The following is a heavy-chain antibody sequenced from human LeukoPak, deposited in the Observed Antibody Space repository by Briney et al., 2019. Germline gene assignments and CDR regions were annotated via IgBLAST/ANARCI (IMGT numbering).Heavy chain of an antibody. Sequence: SETLSPTCAVYGGSFSGYYWSWIRQPPGKGLEWIGEINHSGSTNYNPSLKSRVTISVDTSKNQLSLKLSSVTAADTAVYYCARGRRNYDFWSGYYGNFDPWGQGTLVTVSS. V-gene: IGHV4-34*01. J-gene: IGHJ5*02. CDR2: INHSGST. CDR3: ARGRRNYDFWSGYYGNFDP. CDR1: GGSFSGYY. D-gene: IGHD3-3*01.